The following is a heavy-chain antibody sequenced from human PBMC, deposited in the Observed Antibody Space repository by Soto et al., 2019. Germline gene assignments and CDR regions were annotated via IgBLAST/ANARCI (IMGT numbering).Heavy chain of an antibody. D-gene: IGHD2-8*01. J-gene: IGHJ4*02. V-gene: IGHV1-18*04. CDR2: ISAYNGNT. CDR1: CYTFTSYG. Sequence: GXSGKVWYKASCYTFTSYGISWVRQAPGQGLEWMGWISAYNGNTNYAQKLQGRVTMTTDTSTSTAYMELRSLRSDDTAVYYCARGQWDFDYWGQGTLVTVYS. CDR3: ARGQWDFDY.